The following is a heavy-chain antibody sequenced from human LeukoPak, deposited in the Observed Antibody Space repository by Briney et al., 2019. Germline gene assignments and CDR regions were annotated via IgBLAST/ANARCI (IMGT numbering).Heavy chain of an antibody. CDR3: ARRGYDSSGYYYAY. D-gene: IGHD3-22*01. J-gene: IGHJ4*02. Sequence: PSETLSLTCTVSGGSISSSYYYWGWIRQPPGKGLEWIGSIYYSGSTYYNPSLKSRVTISVDTSKNQFSLKLRSVTAADTAVYYCARRGYDSSGYYYAYWGQGTLVTVSS. V-gene: IGHV4-39*01. CDR1: GGSISSSYYY. CDR2: IYYSGST.